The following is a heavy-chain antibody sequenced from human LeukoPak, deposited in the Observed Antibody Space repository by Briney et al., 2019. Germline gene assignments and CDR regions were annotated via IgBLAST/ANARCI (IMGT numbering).Heavy chain of an antibody. D-gene: IGHD3-22*01. Sequence: GGSLRLSCAASGFTFSGYWMSWVRQAPGKGLEWVSSISSSSSYIYYADSVKGRFTISRDNAKNSLYLQMNSLRAEDTAVYYCATTTRYYYDSSGYYHDAFDIWGQGTMVTVSS. CDR1: GFTFSGYW. J-gene: IGHJ3*02. CDR3: ATTTRYYYDSSGYYHDAFDI. V-gene: IGHV3-21*01. CDR2: ISSSSSYI.